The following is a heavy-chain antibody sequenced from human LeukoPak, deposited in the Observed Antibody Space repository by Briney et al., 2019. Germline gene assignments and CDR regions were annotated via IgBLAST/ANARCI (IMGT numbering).Heavy chain of an antibody. J-gene: IGHJ4*02. V-gene: IGHV4-59*01. Sequence: PSETLSLTCTVSGGSIRSYYWSWIRQPPGKGLEWIGYIYSSGSTNYNPSLRSRVTISVDTSKNQFSLKLRSVTAADTAVYYCARRHSSGWPYYFDYWGQGTLVTVSS. CDR2: IYSSGST. CDR1: GGSIRSYY. CDR3: ARRHSSGWPYYFDY. D-gene: IGHD6-19*01.